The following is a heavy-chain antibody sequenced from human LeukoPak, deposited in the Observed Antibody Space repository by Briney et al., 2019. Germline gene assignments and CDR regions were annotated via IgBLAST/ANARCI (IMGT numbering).Heavy chain of an antibody. CDR1: GASIGSSEYY. CDR3: ARDPGTVAGTGGFDY. CDR2: VHHNGNT. Sequence: PSETLSLTCTVSGASIGSSEYYWSWVRQSPGKGLEWIGYVHHNGNTYYNPSLKSRVDISGDMSKNQLSLKLGSVTAADTAVYYCARDPGTVAGTGGFDYWGQGTLVTVSS. J-gene: IGHJ4*02. V-gene: IGHV4-30-4*01. D-gene: IGHD6-19*01.